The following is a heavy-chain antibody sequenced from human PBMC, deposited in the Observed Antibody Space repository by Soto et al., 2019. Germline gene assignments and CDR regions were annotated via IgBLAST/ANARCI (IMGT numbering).Heavy chain of an antibody. J-gene: IGHJ6*02. CDR1: GGSLSGYY. D-gene: IGHD1-1*01. CDR3: ARSDNRNTLYGVDV. Sequence: SETLSLTCAVNGGSLSGYYWSWIRQSPGKGLEWIGEINHRGSSDYNPSLKSRVTISIDASKNHVTLELTSVTAADTAVYYCARSDNRNTLYGVDVWGQGTAVTVSS. CDR2: INHRGSS. V-gene: IGHV4-34*01.